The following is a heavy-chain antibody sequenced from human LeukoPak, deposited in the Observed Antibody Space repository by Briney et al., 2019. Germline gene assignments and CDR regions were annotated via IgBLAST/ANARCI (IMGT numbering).Heavy chain of an antibody. D-gene: IGHD1-7*01. J-gene: IGHJ4*02. CDR1: GFTFSSYA. V-gene: IGHV3-23*01. CDR3: AREELPLGLDY. CDR2: ISGSGGST. Sequence: GGSLRLSCAASGFTFSSYAMSWVRQAPGKGLEWVSAISGSGGSTYYADSVKGRFTISRDNAKNSLYLQMTSLRAEDTAVYYCAREELPLGLDYWGQGTLVTVSS.